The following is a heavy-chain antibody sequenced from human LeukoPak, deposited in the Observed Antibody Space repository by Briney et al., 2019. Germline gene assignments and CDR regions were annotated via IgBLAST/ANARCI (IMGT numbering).Heavy chain of an antibody. CDR1: GFTFSSYA. V-gene: IGHV3-30*04. CDR2: ISYDGSNK. J-gene: IGHJ4*02. D-gene: IGHD2-15*01. Sequence: GRSLRLSCAASGFTFSSYAMHWVRQAPGKGLEWVAVISYDGSNKYYADSVKGRFTISRDNSKNTLYLQINSLRAEDTAVYDCARDEGDSSGCSCYFQYYFDYWGQGTLVTVSS. CDR3: ARDEGDSSGCSCYFQYYFDY.